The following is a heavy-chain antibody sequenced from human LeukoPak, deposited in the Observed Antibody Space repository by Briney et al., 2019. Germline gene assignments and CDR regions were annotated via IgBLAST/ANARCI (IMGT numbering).Heavy chain of an antibody. Sequence: GESLKISCKVSGYSFTTYWIAWVRQMPGKGLEWMGFIYPGDSDTRFSPSFQGRVTISADKSISTAYLQWSSLKASDTAMYYCVRTFRLSRGYFDYWGQGTLVTVSS. J-gene: IGHJ4*02. D-gene: IGHD3-10*01. CDR3: VRTFRLSRGYFDY. CDR1: GYSFTTYW. CDR2: IYPGDSDT. V-gene: IGHV5-51*01.